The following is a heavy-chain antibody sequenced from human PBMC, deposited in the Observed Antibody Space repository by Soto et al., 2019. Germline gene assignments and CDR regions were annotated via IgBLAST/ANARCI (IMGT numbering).Heavy chain of an antibody. D-gene: IGHD2-21*02. CDR1: CSSLIGSY. Sequence: SEIVHRTCTVSCSSLIGSYSYWIRHPPGKGLEWIGYMYNTGSTVYNPSFKSRVTISVDTSKNQFSLKLNSVTAADTAVYYCARDLWGYCGTDCYPLDVWGQGTTVS. J-gene: IGHJ6*02. CDR2: MYNTGST. CDR3: ARDLWGYCGTDCYPLDV. V-gene: IGHV4-59*01.